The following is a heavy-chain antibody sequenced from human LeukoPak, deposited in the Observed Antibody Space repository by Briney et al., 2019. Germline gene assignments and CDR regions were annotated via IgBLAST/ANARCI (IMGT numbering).Heavy chain of an antibody. J-gene: IGHJ4*02. CDR2: ISGSGGST. V-gene: IGHV3-23*01. CDR3: ATTGSSGY. Sequence: PGGSLRLSCAASGFTFSSHAMSWVRQAPGKGLGWVSAISGSGGSTYYADSVKGRFTISRGNSKNTLYLQMNSLRAEDTAVYYCATTGSSGYWGQGTLVTVSS. CDR1: GFTFSSHA. D-gene: IGHD3-10*01.